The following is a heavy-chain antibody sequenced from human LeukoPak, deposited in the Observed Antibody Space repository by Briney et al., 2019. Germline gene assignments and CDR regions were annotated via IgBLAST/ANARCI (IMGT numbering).Heavy chain of an antibody. Sequence: PPETLSLTCTVSGYSISSGYYWGWIRQPPGKGLEWIGSIYHSGSTYYNPSLKSRVTISVDTPKNQFSLKMRSVTAADTAVYYCASFSPHTVFDPWGQGTLVTVSS. J-gene: IGHJ5*02. CDR3: ASFSPHTVFDP. CDR1: GYSISSGYY. D-gene: IGHD2-2*02. V-gene: IGHV4-38-2*02. CDR2: IYHSGST.